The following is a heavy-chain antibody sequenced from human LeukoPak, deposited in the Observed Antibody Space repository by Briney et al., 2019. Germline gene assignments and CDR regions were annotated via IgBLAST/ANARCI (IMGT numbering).Heavy chain of an antibody. V-gene: IGHV4-4*08. CDR2: SHTGGSI. D-gene: IGHD3-10*01. J-gene: IGHJ4*02. CDR3: ARRRGGFGEGEFDY. Sequence: SETLSLTCTVPGVSISGFYWNWIRQPPRKGLEWVGYSHTGGSISSNPSLNSQVAFSMDTSKNQVSLRLNSVTATDTAVYYCARRRGGFGEGEFDYWGQGIPVTVST. CDR1: GVSISGFY.